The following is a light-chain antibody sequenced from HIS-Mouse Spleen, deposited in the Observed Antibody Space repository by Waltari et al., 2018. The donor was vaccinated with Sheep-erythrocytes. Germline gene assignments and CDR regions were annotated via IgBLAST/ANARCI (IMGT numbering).Light chain of an antibody. J-gene: IGKJ4*01. Sequence: DILMTQSPDSLAVSLGARATINGKSSQSVLYSSNNKNYLAWYQQKPGQPPKLIIYWASTRESGVPDRFSGSGSGTDFTLTISSLQAEDVAVYYCQQYYSTLLTFGGGTKVEIK. V-gene: IGKV4-1*01. CDR1: QSVLYSSNNKNY. CDR2: WAS. CDR3: QQYYSTLLT.